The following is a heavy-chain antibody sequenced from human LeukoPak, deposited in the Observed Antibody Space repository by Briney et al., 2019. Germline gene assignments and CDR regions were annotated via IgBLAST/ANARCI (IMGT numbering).Heavy chain of an antibody. J-gene: IGHJ4*02. CDR2: ISGSSSTT. V-gene: IGHV3-48*04. CDR1: GFTFSSYS. Sequence: GGSLRLSCAASGFTFSSYSMTWVRQAPGRGLEWVSYISGSSSTTYYIDSGKGRFTVSRDNAKNSLYLQMNSLRAEDTAVYYCARGGPFGAYWGQGTLVTVSS. CDR3: ARGGPFGAY. D-gene: IGHD2-21*01.